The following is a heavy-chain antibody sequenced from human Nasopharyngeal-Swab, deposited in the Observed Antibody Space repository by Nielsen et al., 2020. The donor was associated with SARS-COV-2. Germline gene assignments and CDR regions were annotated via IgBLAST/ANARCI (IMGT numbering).Heavy chain of an antibody. CDR2: ISYDGSNK. CDR3: AKDLGQLLALNY. CDR1: GFTFSSYG. D-gene: IGHD6-13*01. J-gene: IGHJ4*02. V-gene: IGHV3-30*18. Sequence: GGSLRLSFEAPGFTFSSYGMHWVRQAPGKGLKWVAVISYDGSNKYYADSLKGRFTISRDNSKNTLYLQMNSLRAEDTAVYYCAKDLGQLLALNYWGQGTLVTVSS.